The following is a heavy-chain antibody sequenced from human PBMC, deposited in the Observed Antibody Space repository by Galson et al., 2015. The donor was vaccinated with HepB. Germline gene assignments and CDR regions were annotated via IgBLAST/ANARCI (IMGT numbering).Heavy chain of an antibody. CDR2: ISYDGSYK. V-gene: IGHV3-30*04. D-gene: IGHD3-22*01. J-gene: IGHJ4*02. CDR1: GFTFRSYA. CDR3: ARGADITMIDHYYFDY. Sequence: SLRLSCAASGFTFRSYAVHWVRQAPGKGLEWVAVISYDGSYKYYADSVKGRFTISRDNSKNTLYLQMNSLRAEDTAVYYCARGADITMIDHYYFDYWGQGTLVTVSS.